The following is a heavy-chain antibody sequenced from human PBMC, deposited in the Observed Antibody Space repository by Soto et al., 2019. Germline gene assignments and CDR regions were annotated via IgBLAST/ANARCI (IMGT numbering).Heavy chain of an antibody. CDR3: AREGYYYGSSGLYYCYGMDV. J-gene: IGHJ6*02. Sequence: QVQLVQSGAEVKKPGSSVKVSCTASGGTFSSYAISWVRQAPGQGLEWMGGIIPIFGTANYAQKFQGRVTITADESTSTAYMELSSVRCEDTAVYYCAREGYYYGSSGLYYCYGMDVWGQGTTVTVSS. CDR1: GGTFSSYA. D-gene: IGHD3-22*01. V-gene: IGHV1-69*01. CDR2: IIPIFGTA.